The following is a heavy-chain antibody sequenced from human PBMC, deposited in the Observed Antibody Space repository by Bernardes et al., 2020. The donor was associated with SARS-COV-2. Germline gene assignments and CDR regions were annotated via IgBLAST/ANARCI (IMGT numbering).Heavy chain of an antibody. Sequence: SVKVSCKASGGTFSSYAISWVRQAPGQGLEWMGRIIPIFGTANYAQKFQGRVTITADESTSTAYMELSSLRSEDTAVYYCARDICGGDCVPYYYYGMDVWGQGTTVTVSS. V-gene: IGHV1-69*13. CDR1: GGTFSSYA. CDR2: IIPIFGTA. J-gene: IGHJ6*02. D-gene: IGHD2-21*02. CDR3: ARDICGGDCVPYYYYGMDV.